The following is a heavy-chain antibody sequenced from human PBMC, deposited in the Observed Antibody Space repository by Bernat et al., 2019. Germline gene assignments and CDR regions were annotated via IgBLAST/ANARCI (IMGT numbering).Heavy chain of an antibody. CDR2: ISGGGGST. D-gene: IGHD3-22*01. J-gene: IGHJ1*01. Sequence: EVQLLESGGGLVQPGGSLRLSCAASGFTFSSYAMSWVRQAPGRGLEWVSSISGGGGSTYYADPVKGRFTISRDNSKNTLYLQMNSLRAEDTAVYYCTRQSLAYDNSGWPWYFQDWGQGTLVTVSS. V-gene: IGHV3-23*01. CDR1: GFTFSSYA. CDR3: TRQSLAYDNSGWPWYFQD.